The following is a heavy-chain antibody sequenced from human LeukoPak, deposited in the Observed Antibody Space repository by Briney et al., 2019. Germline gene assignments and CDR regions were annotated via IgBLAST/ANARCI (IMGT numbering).Heavy chain of an antibody. CDR2: ISSNGGST. CDR1: GFTFSSYA. J-gene: IGHJ3*02. D-gene: IGHD3-22*01. CDR3: ARVPSYYYDSSGYPRFAFDI. Sequence: GGSLRLSCAASGFTFSSYAMHWVRQAPGKGLEYVSAISSNGGSTYYANSVKGRFTISRDNSKNTLYLQMGSLRAEDMAVYYCARVPSYYYDSSGYPRFAFDIWGQGTMVTVSS. V-gene: IGHV3-64*01.